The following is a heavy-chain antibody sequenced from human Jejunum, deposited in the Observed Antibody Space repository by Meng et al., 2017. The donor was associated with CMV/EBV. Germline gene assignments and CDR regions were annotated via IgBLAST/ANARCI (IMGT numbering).Heavy chain of an antibody. CDR1: GFTISNYW. CDR2: IKQDGSEK. Sequence: GFTISNYWMTWVRQAPGKGLEWVANIKQDGSEKNYVDSVKGRFTMSKDFSTDTVYLQMDGLAVEDTAVYYCAKDRGSGGNGYGMDVWGQGTTVTVSS. D-gene: IGHD2-15*01. CDR3: AKDRGSGGNGYGMDV. V-gene: IGHV3-7*04. J-gene: IGHJ6*02.